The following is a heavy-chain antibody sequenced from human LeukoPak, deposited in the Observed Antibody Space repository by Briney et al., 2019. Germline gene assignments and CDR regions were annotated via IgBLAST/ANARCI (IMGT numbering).Heavy chain of an antibody. D-gene: IGHD3-3*01. J-gene: IGHJ4*02. Sequence: GGSVRLLYAASGFTFSSYAMIGAPDAPGKAVECVSAICDSGGRTYYADSVKGRFTISRDNYKNTLYLQMNSLRAEDTAVYYCAKDRSYDFWSGWFWAYWGQGTLVTVSS. CDR3: AKDRSYDFWSGWFWAY. CDR2: ICDSGGRT. CDR1: GFTFSSYA. V-gene: IGHV3-23*01.